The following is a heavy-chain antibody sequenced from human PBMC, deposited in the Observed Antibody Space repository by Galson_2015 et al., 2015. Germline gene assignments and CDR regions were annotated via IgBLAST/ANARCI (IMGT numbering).Heavy chain of an antibody. CDR2: IKQGGSEK. CDR3: ARESPPILSRIYSSSWYCDY. J-gene: IGHJ4*02. D-gene: IGHD6-13*01. V-gene: IGHV3-7*01. Sequence: SLRLSCAASGFTFSSYWMSWVRQAPGKGLEWVANIKQGGSEKYYVDSVKGRFTISRDNAKNSLYLQMNSLRAEDTAVYYCARESPPILSRIYSSSWYCDYWGQGTLVTVSS. CDR1: GFTFSSYW.